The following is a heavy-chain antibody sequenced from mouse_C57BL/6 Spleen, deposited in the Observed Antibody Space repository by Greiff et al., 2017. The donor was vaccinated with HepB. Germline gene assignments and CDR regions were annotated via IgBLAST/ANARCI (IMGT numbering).Heavy chain of an antibody. CDR2: ISDGGSYT. CDR3: ARGIY. Sequence: DVKLVESGGGLVKPGGSLKLSCAASGFTFSSYAMSWVRQTPEKRLEWVATISDGGSYTYYPDNVKGRFTISRDNAKNNQYLQMSHLKSEDTAMYYCARGIYWGTGTTVTVSS. J-gene: IGHJ1*03. CDR1: GFTFSSYA. V-gene: IGHV5-4*03.